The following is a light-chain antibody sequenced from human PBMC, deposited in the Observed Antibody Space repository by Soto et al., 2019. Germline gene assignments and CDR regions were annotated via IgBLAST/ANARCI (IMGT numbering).Light chain of an antibody. CDR1: QDIRNY. CDR2: GAS. Sequence: DIQMTQSPSSLSPSVGDKVTITCRASQDIRNYLNWYQQKPGKAPKVLIFGASSLYTGVPKRISGSGFGTEFTLTISGLQPEDFATYFCQQSFTPHWTFGEGTK. V-gene: IGKV1-39*01. CDR3: QQSFTPHWT. J-gene: IGKJ1*01.